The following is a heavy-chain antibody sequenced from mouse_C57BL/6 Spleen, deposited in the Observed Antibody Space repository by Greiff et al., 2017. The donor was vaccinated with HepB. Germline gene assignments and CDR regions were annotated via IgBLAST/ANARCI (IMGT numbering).Heavy chain of an antibody. V-gene: IGHV1-81*01. Sequence: HLHHSLSSLSIPFSSFNLSFNSSFYTFTSYGISWVNHITLPFLEWIGEIYPISGNTYYNEKFKGKATLTADKSSSTAYMELRSLTSEDSAVYFCATTEGAMDYWGQGTSVTVSS. CDR2: IYPISGNT. J-gene: IGHJ4*01. D-gene: IGHD1-1*01. CDR3: ATTEGAMDY. CDR1: FYTFTSYG.